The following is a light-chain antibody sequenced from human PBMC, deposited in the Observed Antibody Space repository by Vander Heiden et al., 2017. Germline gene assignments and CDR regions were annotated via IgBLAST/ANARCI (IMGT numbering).Light chain of an antibody. Sequence: EVVLTQSPGTLSLSPGERATLSCRASQSVSSSYLAWYQQKPGLAPRLLIYAASSRVTGIPARFSGGGSGTDFTLTISRLEPEDFAVYYCQQYGSSPKTFGQGTKVEIK. CDR2: AAS. V-gene: IGKV3-20*01. CDR3: QQYGSSPKT. J-gene: IGKJ1*01. CDR1: QSVSSSY.